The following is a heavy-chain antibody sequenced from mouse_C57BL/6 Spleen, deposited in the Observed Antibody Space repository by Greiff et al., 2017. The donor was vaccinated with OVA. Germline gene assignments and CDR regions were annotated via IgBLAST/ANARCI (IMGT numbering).Heavy chain of an antibody. J-gene: IGHJ2*01. Sequence: DVHLVESEGGLVQPGSSMKLSCTASGFTFSDYYMAWVRQVPEKGLEWVANINYDGSSTYYLDSLKSRFIISRDNAKNILYLQMSSLKSEDTATYYCARNWDSDYFDYWGQGTTLTVSS. CDR1: GFTFSDYY. V-gene: IGHV5-16*01. CDR2: INYDGSST. D-gene: IGHD4-1*01. CDR3: ARNWDSDYFDY.